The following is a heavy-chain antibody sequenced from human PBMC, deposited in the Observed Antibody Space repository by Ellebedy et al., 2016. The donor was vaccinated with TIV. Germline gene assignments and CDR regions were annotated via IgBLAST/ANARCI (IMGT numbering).Heavy chain of an antibody. J-gene: IGHJ4*02. CDR1: GGTFSSFG. Sequence: ASVKVSCKASGGTFSSFGISWVRQAPGQGLEWMGGIIPIFGTANYAQKFQGRVTITADESTSTAYMELSSLRSEDTAVYYCARTPYDILTGYPTHYFDYWGQGTLVTVSS. CDR3: ARTPYDILTGYPTHYFDY. D-gene: IGHD3-9*01. CDR2: IIPIFGTA. V-gene: IGHV1-69*13.